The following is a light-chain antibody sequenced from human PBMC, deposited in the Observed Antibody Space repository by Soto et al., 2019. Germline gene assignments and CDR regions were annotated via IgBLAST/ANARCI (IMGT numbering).Light chain of an antibody. Sequence: IQLTQSPSSLSASVGDRVTITCRDSQGISSYLAWYQQKPGKAPTLLIYAASTLQSGVPSRISGSGSGTEFTLTISSLQPEDFATYYCQQLNSYPRTFGQGTKVDI. CDR3: QQLNSYPRT. J-gene: IGKJ1*01. CDR2: AAS. V-gene: IGKV1-9*01. CDR1: QGISSY.